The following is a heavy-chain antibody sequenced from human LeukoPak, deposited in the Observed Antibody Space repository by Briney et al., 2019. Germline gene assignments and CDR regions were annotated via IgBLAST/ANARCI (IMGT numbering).Heavy chain of an antibody. CDR2: INPNGGST. V-gene: IGHV1-46*01. CDR3: ARGTQIDSSVYYAGHFDY. D-gene: IGHD3-22*01. Sequence: ASVKVSCKASGYTFTAYHMHWVRQAPGQGLEWMGIINPNGGSTNYAQRFQGRVTMTRDRSTSTVYMELSSLRSEDTAVYYYARGTQIDSSVYYAGHFDYWGQGTLVTVSS. CDR1: GYTFTAYH. J-gene: IGHJ4*02.